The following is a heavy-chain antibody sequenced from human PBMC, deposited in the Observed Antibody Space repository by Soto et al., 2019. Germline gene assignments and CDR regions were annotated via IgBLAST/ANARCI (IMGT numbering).Heavy chain of an antibody. J-gene: IGHJ6*02. CDR3: AKDWLYCGGDCYAPRYYYYGMDV. CDR2: ISYDGSNK. Sequence: GGSLRLSCAASGFTFSSYGMHWVRQAPGKGLEWVAVISYDGSNKYYADSVKGRFTISRDNSKNTLDLQMNSLRAEDTAVYYCAKDWLYCGGDCYAPRYYYYGMDVWGQGTTVTVSS. D-gene: IGHD2-21*02. V-gene: IGHV3-30*18. CDR1: GFTFSSYG.